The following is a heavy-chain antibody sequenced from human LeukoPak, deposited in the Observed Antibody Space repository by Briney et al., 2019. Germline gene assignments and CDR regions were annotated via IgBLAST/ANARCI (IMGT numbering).Heavy chain of an antibody. CDR3: ARAPGGADCSGGSCYVAH. J-gene: IGHJ4*02. CDR1: GYTFTSYD. D-gene: IGHD2-15*01. V-gene: IGHV1-69*13. Sequence: PVKVSCKASGYTFTSYDINWVRQAPGQGLEWMGGIIPIFGTANYAQKFQGRVTITADESTSTAYMELSSLRSEDTAVYYCARAPGGADCSGGSCYVAHCGQGTLVTVSS. CDR2: IIPIFGTA.